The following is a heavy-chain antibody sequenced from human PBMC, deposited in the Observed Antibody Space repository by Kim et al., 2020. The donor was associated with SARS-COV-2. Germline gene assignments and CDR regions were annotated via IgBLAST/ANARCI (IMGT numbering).Heavy chain of an antibody. D-gene: IGHD6-19*01. V-gene: IGHV3-23*01. Sequence: GGSLRLSCAASGFTFSSYAMSWVRQAPGKGLEWVSAISGSGGSTYYADSVKGRFTISRDNSKNTLYLQMNSLRAEDTAVYYCARARYSSGWYQSYEYYYGMDVWGQGTTVTVSS. CDR1: GFTFSSYA. J-gene: IGHJ6*02. CDR2: ISGSGGST. CDR3: ARARYSSGWYQSYEYYYGMDV.